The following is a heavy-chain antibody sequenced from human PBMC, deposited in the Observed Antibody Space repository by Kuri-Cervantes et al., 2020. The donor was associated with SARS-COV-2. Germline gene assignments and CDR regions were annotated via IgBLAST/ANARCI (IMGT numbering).Heavy chain of an antibody. Sequence: GESLKISCAASGFTFSSYGMHWVRQAPGKGLEWVACIRYDGSNKYYADSVKGRFTISRDNSKNTLYLQMNSLRAEDTAVYYCAKDAEQWLVPERNWFDPWGQGTLVTVSS. CDR3: AKDAEQWLVPERNWFDP. J-gene: IGHJ5*02. D-gene: IGHD6-19*01. V-gene: IGHV3-30*02. CDR2: IRYDGSNK. CDR1: GFTFSSYG.